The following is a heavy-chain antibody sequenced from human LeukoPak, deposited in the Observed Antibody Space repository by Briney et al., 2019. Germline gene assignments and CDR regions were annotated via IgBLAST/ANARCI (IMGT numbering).Heavy chain of an antibody. V-gene: IGHV3-48*04. CDR3: PRDHSGYNWNDLIYYYYMDV. D-gene: IGHD1-20*01. Sequence: PGGSLRLSCAASGFAFNTYSMNWVRQAPGKVLEWVSYISSSGSTIYYADSVKGRFTISRDNAKNSLYLQMNSLRAEDTAVYYCPRDHSGYNWNDLIYYYYMDVWGKGTTVTISS. CDR1: GFAFNTYS. J-gene: IGHJ6*03. CDR2: ISSSGSTI.